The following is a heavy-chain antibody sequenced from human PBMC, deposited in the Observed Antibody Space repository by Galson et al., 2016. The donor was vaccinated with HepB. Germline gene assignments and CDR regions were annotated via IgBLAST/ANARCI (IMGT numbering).Heavy chain of an antibody. CDR1: GFTFKYHA. J-gene: IGHJ4*02. V-gene: IGHV3-23*01. Sequence: SLRLSCAASGFTFKYHAMSWVRQAPGSGLEWVAVISDGGTAHYADSVKGRFTISRDNSKNTVYLQMDSLRAEDRAEYYCAEVSGPWVGVPAAKVYFDFWGQGTLVIVSS. CDR3: AEVSGPWVGVPAAKVYFDF. D-gene: IGHD2-2*01. CDR2: ISDGGTA.